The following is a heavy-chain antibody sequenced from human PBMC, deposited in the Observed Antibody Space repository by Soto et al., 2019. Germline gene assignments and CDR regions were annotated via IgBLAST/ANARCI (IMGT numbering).Heavy chain of an antibody. J-gene: IGHJ6*02. Sequence: GASVKVSCKASGYTFTSYGSSWVRQAPGQGLEWMGWINGYNGNTNHAQKLQGRVTMSTDTSTSTAYMELRSLRSDDSAVYYCARMGDVPYYYYGMDVWGPATTVTSP. V-gene: IGHV1-18*01. CDR2: INGYNGNT. D-gene: IGHD3-16*01. CDR1: GYTFTSYG. CDR3: ARMGDVPYYYYGMDV.